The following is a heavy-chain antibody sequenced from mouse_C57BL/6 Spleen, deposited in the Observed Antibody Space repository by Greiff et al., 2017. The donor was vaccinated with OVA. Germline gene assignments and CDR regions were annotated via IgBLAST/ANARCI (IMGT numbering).Heavy chain of an antibody. J-gene: IGHJ4*01. CDR2: IDPSDSYT. CDR3: ARRDGYPYYAMDY. V-gene: IGHV1-69*01. Sequence: VQLQQPGAELVMPGASVKLSCKASGYTITSYWMHWVKQRPGQGLEWIGEIDPSDSYTKYNQKFKGKSTLTVDKSSSTAYMQLSSLTSEYSAVDYCARRDGYPYYAMDYWGQGTSVTVSS. CDR1: GYTITSYW. D-gene: IGHD2-3*01.